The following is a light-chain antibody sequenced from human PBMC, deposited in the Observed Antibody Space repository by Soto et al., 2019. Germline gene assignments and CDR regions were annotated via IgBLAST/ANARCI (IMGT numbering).Light chain of an antibody. CDR3: QQYDSYLYT. Sequence: DLQMTQSPSTLSASVGDRVTMTCRASQSITSWLAWYQQKPGKVPKLLIYDASRLKGGVPSRFSGSGSGTEFTLTISGLQPDDFATYYCQQYDSYLYTFGQGTKLEIK. CDR2: DAS. CDR1: QSITSW. J-gene: IGKJ2*01. V-gene: IGKV1-5*01.